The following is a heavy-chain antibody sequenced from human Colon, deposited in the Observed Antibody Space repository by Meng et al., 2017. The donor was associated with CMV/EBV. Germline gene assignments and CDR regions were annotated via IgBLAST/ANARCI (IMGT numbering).Heavy chain of an antibody. CDR1: DFTFSNAW. CDR3: ATSKDSPGND. J-gene: IGHJ4*02. CDR2: IKPKSEGATT. D-gene: IGHD2/OR15-2a*01. Sequence: GGSLRLSCAASDFTFSNAWMTWVRQAPGKGPEWVGHIKPKSEGATTEYAAPVTGRFAISRDESKNTLHLEMNSLTVEDTAIYYCATSKDSPGNDWGQGTLVTVSS. V-gene: IGHV3-15*01.